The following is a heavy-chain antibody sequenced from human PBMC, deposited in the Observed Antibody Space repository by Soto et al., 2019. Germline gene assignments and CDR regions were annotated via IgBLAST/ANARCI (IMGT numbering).Heavy chain of an antibody. Sequence: SETLSLTCAVYGGSFSGYYWTWIRQPPGKRLEYIGEINKSGSTNYNPSLESRVTISPDTSKNQVSLKLTSVTAADTAVYYCARGEWFLRGYGMDVWGRGTTVTV. CDR3: ARGEWFLRGYGMDV. CDR2: INKSGST. CDR1: GGSFSGYY. D-gene: IGHD3-3*01. J-gene: IGHJ6*02. V-gene: IGHV4-34*01.